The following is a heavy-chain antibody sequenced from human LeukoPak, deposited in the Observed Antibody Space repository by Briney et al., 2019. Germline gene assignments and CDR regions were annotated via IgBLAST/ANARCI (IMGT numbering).Heavy chain of an antibody. J-gene: IGHJ6*04. D-gene: IGHD6-19*01. Sequence: GGSLRLSWAASGFTFSSYAMHWVRKAPGKGLERVAVISYDGSNKYYADSVKGRFTISSDNSKNTLYLQMNSLTAEDTAVYYCAKPRASGWRSRYLGGKETTVTVSS. V-gene: IGHV3-30*04. CDR3: AKPRASGWRSRYL. CDR2: ISYDGSNK. CDR1: GFTFSSYA.